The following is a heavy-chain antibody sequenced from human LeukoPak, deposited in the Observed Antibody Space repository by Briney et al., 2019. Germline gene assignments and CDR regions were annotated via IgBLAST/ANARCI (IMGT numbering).Heavy chain of an antibody. D-gene: IGHD3-3*01. CDR1: GGTFSSYA. V-gene: IGHV1-69*01. CDR3: ARAERNFEWVEDYYYMEV. J-gene: IGHJ6*03. CDR2: IIPIFGTA. Sequence: GASVKVSCKASGGTFSSYAISWVRQAPGQGLEWMGGIIPIFGTANYAQKFQGRVTITADESTSTAYMELSSLRSEDTAVYYCARAERNFEWVEDYYYMEVWGTGTPVTVSS.